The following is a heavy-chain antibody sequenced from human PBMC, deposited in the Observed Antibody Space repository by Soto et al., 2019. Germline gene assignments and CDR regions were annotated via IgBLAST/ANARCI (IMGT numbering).Heavy chain of an antibody. CDR3: ASGLMVRGVMDAFDI. CDR1: GGSFSGYY. Sequence: SETLSLTCAVYGGSFSGYYWSWIRQPPGKGLEWIGEINHSGSTNYHPSLKSRVTITVDTSKNQFSMKLSSVTAADTAVYYCASGLMVRGVMDAFDIWGQGTMVTVSS. V-gene: IGHV4-34*01. J-gene: IGHJ3*02. CDR2: INHSGST. D-gene: IGHD3-10*01.